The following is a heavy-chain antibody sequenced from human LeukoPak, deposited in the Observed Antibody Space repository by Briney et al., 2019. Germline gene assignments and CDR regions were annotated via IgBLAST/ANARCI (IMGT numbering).Heavy chain of an antibody. CDR2: ISSSGSTI. CDR1: GFTSSSYE. D-gene: IGHD5/OR15-5a*01. Sequence: GGSLRLSCAASGFTSSSYEMNGVRQAPGKGLEWVSYISSSGSTIYYADSVKGRFTISRDNAKNSLYLQMNSLRAEDTAVYYCARASTPGDYWGQGTLVTVSS. J-gene: IGHJ4*02. V-gene: IGHV3-48*03. CDR3: ARASTPGDY.